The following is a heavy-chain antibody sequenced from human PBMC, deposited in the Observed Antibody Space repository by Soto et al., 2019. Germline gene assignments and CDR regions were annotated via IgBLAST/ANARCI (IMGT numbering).Heavy chain of an antibody. Sequence: PGESLKISCKGSGYSFTSYWISWVRQMPGKGLEWMGRIDPSDSYTNYSPSFQGHVTISADKSISTAYLQWSSLKASDTAMYYCARLPRDSSSWWFYFYGMDVGGQGTTVTVSS. CDR2: IDPSDSYT. J-gene: IGHJ6*02. V-gene: IGHV5-10-1*01. CDR1: GYSFTSYW. D-gene: IGHD6-13*01. CDR3: ARLPRDSSSWWFYFYGMDV.